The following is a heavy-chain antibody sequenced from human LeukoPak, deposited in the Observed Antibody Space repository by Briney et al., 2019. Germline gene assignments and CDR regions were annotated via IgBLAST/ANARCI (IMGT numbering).Heavy chain of an antibody. D-gene: IGHD5-24*01. CDR1: GFTVSSNY. Sequence: GGPLRLSCAASGFTVSSNYMSWVRQAPGKGLEWVSVIYSGGSTYYADSVKGRFTISRDNSKNTLYLQMNSLRAEDTAVYYCARGARGYNLNYCGQGTLVTVSS. V-gene: IGHV3-66*01. CDR3: ARGARGYNLNY. J-gene: IGHJ4*02. CDR2: IYSGGST.